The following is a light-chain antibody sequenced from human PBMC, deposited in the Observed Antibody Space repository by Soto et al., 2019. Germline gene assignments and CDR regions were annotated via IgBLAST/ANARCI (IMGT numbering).Light chain of an antibody. J-gene: IGLJ1*01. CDR2: YNS. CDR1: NSNIGAGYD. Sequence: QSVLTQPPSVSGAPGQRVTISCTGSNSNIGAGYDVHWYQQLPGTAPKLLIYYNSNRPSGVPDRFSGSKSGTSASLAITGLQAEDEADYYCQSYDSSLSNSGCVFGTGTKLT. V-gene: IGLV1-40*01. CDR3: QSYDSSLSNSGCV.